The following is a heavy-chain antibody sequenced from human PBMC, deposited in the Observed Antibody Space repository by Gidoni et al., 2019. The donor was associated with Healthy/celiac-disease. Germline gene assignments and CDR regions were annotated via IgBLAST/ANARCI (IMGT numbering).Heavy chain of an antibody. CDR3: ARVPAIGDYYYYGMDV. CDR1: GGTFSSYA. V-gene: IGHV1-69*01. Sequence: QVQLVQSGAEVKKPGSSVKVSCKASGGTFSSYAIRWVRQARGQGLEWMGVNIPICGTANYAQQLQGRVTIAADESASTAYMELSSLRSEDTAVYYCARVPAIGDYYYYGMDVWGQGTTVTVS. CDR2: NIPICGTA. J-gene: IGHJ6*02.